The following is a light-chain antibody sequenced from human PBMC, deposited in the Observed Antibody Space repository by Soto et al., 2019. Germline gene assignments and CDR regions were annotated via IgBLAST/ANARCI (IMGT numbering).Light chain of an antibody. J-gene: IGLJ1*01. V-gene: IGLV2-14*01. Sequence: QSVLTQPASVSGSPGQSITISCTGTSSDVGGYNYVSWYQQHPGKAPKFMIYDVSNRPSGVSNRFSGSKSGNTASLTISGLQAEDESYYDCSSYITSNTLQIAFGTGTKVTVL. CDR3: SSYITSNTLQIA. CDR1: SSDVGGYNY. CDR2: DVS.